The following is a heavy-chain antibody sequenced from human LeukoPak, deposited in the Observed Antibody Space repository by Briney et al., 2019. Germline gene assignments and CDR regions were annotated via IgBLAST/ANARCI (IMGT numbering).Heavy chain of an antibody. CDR2: ISSSSSTI. D-gene: IGHD3-22*01. V-gene: IGHV3-48*01. J-gene: IGHJ4*02. CDR1: GFTFSSYS. CDR3: ASGVGYDSSGYYDY. Sequence: GGSLRLSCAAFGFTFSSYSMNWVRQAPWKGLDWVSYISSSSSTIYYADSVKGRFTISRDNAKDSLYLQMNSLRAEDTAVYYCASGVGYDSSGYYDYWGQGTLVTVSS.